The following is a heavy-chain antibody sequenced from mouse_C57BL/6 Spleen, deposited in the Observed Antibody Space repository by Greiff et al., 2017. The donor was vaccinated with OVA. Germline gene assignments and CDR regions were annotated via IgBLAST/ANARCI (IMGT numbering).Heavy chain of an antibody. CDR3: ARYGTDFDY. CDR2: IYPRSGNT. J-gene: IGHJ2*01. D-gene: IGHD1-1*01. Sequence: VKLQESGAELARPGASVKLSCKASGYTFTSYGISWVKQRTGQGLEWIGEIYPRSGNTYYNEKFKGKATLTADKSSSTAYMELRSLTSEDSAVYFCARYGTDFDYWGQGTTLTVSS. CDR1: GYTFTSYG. V-gene: IGHV1-81*01.